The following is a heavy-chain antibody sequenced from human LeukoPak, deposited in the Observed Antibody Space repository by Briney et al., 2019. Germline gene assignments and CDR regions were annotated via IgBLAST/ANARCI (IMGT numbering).Heavy chain of an antibody. V-gene: IGHV1-18*01. D-gene: IGHD3-9*01. Sequence: ASVKVSCKASGYTFTSYGISWVRQAPGQGLEWMGWISAYNGNTNYAQKLQGRVTMTTDTSTSTAYMELRSLRSDDTAVYYCARAGGGRYFDWLLSPFDYWGQGTLVTVSS. CDR1: GYTFTSYG. CDR2: ISAYNGNT. J-gene: IGHJ4*02. CDR3: ARAGGGRYFDWLLSPFDY.